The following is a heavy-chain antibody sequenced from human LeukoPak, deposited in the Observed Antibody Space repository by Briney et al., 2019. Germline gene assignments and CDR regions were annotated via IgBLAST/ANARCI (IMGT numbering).Heavy chain of an antibody. CDR1: GITFRGYW. Sequence: GGSLRLSCAASGITFRGYWMHWVRQAPGKGLVWVSRINSDGTTTTYADSVMGRFTISRDTAKNTLFLQMNNLRAEDTAVYYCARDRRDDGDHDFDYWGQGILVTVSS. CDR3: ARDRRDDGDHDFDY. J-gene: IGHJ4*02. CDR2: INSDGTTT. V-gene: IGHV3-74*01. D-gene: IGHD4-17*01.